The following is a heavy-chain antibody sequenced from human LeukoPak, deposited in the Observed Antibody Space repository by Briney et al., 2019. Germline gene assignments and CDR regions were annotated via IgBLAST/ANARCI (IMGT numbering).Heavy chain of an antibody. Sequence: ASVRVSCKASGYTFTNYAMNWVRQAPGQGREWMGWMNTNTGNPTYAQGFTGRFVFSLDTSVSTAYLQICSLKAEDTAVYYCARGGFGEFPNWFDPWGQGTLVTVYS. CDR2: MNTNTGNP. J-gene: IGHJ5*02. CDR3: ARGGFGEFPNWFDP. V-gene: IGHV7-4-1*01. D-gene: IGHD3-10*01. CDR1: GYTFTNYA.